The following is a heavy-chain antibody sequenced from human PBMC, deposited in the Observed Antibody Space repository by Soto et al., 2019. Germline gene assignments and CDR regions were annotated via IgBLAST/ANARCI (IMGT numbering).Heavy chain of an antibody. Sequence: GGSLRLSCAASGFTFSSYAMSWVRQAPGKGLEWVSAISGSGGSTYYADSVKGRFTISRDNSKNTLYLQMNGLRAEDTAVYYCAKNRILYLDPIAYYDILTGSMILDYWGQGTLVTVSS. CDR2: ISGSGGST. CDR3: AKNRILYLDPIAYYDILTGSMILDY. CDR1: GFTFSSYA. J-gene: IGHJ4*02. V-gene: IGHV3-23*01. D-gene: IGHD3-9*01.